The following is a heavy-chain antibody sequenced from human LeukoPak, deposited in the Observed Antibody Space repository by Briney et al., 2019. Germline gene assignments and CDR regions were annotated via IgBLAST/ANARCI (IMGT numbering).Heavy chain of an antibody. D-gene: IGHD2-15*01. CDR2: ISGSSSYI. Sequence: GESLTLACAASGFTFTNYPMNWVRQSPGKGMEWVSSISGSSSYIYYADSLKGRLTISRDNAKNSLCLQMDSLRAEDTAVYYCARVLGGSSRYFDLWGRGALVTVSS. CDR1: GFTFTNYP. V-gene: IGHV3-21*06. J-gene: IGHJ2*01. CDR3: ARVLGGSSRYFDL.